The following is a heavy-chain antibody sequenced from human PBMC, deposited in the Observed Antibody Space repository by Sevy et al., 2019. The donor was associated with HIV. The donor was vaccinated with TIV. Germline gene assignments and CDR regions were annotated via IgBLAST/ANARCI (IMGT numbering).Heavy chain of an antibody. CDR2: ISWNSGSI. D-gene: IGHD2-21*01. V-gene: IGHV3-9*01. CDR1: GFTFDDYA. Sequence: GGSLRLSCAASGFTFDDYAMHWVRQAPGKGLEWVSGISWNSGSIGYGDSVKGRLTISRDKAKNSLYLQMNGLIAEDTAVYYCTNDIGDAARYYFDYWGQRTLVTVSS. CDR3: TNDIGDAARYYFDY. J-gene: IGHJ4*02.